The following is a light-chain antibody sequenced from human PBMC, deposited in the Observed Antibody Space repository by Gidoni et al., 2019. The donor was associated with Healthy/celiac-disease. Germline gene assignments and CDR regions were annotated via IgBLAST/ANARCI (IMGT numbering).Light chain of an antibody. Sequence: EIVLTQSPGTLSLSPGERATLSCRASQSVGSNSLAWYQQKPGQAPRLLMYGESSRATGIPDRFSGSGSGTDFALTISRLEPEDFAVYYCQQYGSSSWTFGQGTKVEIK. J-gene: IGKJ1*01. CDR2: GES. V-gene: IGKV3-20*01. CDR1: QSVGSNS. CDR3: QQYGSSSWT.